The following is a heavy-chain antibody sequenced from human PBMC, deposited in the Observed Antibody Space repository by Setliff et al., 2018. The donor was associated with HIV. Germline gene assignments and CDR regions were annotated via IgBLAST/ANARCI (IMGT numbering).Heavy chain of an antibody. V-gene: IGHV4-39*01. CDR2: IYHSGSA. CDR1: GGSASNSRYY. J-gene: IGHJ5*02. CDR3: ASRVYYYDESRILREEGFVP. D-gene: IGHD3-22*01. Sequence: SETLSLTCTVSGGSASNSRYYWAWIRQPPGKGLEYIGSIYHSGSANYNPSLRSPVAISVDTSKNQFSLELSSVTAADTAVYYCASRVYYYDESRILREEGFVPWGQGTLVTVSS.